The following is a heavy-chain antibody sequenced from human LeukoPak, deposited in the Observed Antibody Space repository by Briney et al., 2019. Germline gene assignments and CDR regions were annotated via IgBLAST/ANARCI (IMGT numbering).Heavy chain of an antibody. CDR1: GGSISSYY. Sequence: SETLSLTCTVSGGSISSYYWSWIRQPPGKGLEWIGYIYHSGSTDYDPSIKSRVTISVDTSKSQFSLKLTSVTAADTAVYYCATLTTVVTAYYFDYWGQGTLVTVSS. D-gene: IGHD4-23*01. V-gene: IGHV4-4*09. CDR2: IYHSGST. J-gene: IGHJ4*02. CDR3: ATLTTVVTAYYFDY.